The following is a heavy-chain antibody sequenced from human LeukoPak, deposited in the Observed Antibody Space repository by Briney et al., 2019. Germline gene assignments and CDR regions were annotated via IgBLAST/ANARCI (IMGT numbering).Heavy chain of an antibody. CDR1: GFTFDDYA. J-gene: IGHJ4*02. D-gene: IGHD3-10*01. CDR2: ISWNSGSI. Sequence: GGSLRLSCAASGFTFDDYAMNWVRQAPGKGLEWVSGISWNSGSIGYADSVKGRVTISRDNAENSLYLQMNSLRAEDTALYYCAKGGISMVRGAPDYWGQGTLVTVSS. CDR3: AKGGISMVRGAPDY. V-gene: IGHV3-9*01.